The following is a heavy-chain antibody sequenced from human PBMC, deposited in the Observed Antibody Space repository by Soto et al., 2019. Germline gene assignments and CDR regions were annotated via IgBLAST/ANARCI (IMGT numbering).Heavy chain of an antibody. D-gene: IGHD2-21*02. CDR2: IYYSGST. CDR3: AREAHFEAYCGGDCYRFDY. J-gene: IGHJ4*02. Sequence: KTSETLSLTCTVSGGSISSYYWSWIRQPPGKGLEWIGYIYYSGSTNYNPSLKSRVTISVDTSKNQFSLKLSSVTAADTAAYYCAREAHFEAYCGGDCYRFDYWGQGTLVTVSS. CDR1: GGSISSYY. V-gene: IGHV4-59*01.